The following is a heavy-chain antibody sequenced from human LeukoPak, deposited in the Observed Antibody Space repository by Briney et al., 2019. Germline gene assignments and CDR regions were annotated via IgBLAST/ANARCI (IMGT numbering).Heavy chain of an antibody. CDR3: ARDKVIGYYMDV. J-gene: IGHJ6*03. V-gene: IGHV4-30-2*01. CDR2: IYHSGST. Sequence: SQTLSLTCTVSGGSISSGGYYWSWIRQPPGKGLEWIGYIYHSGSTYYNPSLKSRVTISVDTSKNQFSLKLSSVTAADTAVYYCARDKVIGYYMDVWGKGTTVTVSS. D-gene: IGHD3-3*01. CDR1: GGSISSGGYY.